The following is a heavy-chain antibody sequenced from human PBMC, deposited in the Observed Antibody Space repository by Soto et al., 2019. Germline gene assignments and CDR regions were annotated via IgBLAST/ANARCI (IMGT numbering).Heavy chain of an antibody. J-gene: IGHJ6*02. CDR2: ISSRSDI. D-gene: IGHD2-2*02. CDR3: AREYTAWPLAYGLDV. Sequence: LXLSCVVSGFTFSTYSINWVRQAPGKGLEWVSSISSRSDIYYADSVKGRFTISRDNAKNSVSLQMNSLRAEDTAVYYCAREYTAWPLAYGLDVWGQGATVTVSS. CDR1: GFTFSTYS. V-gene: IGHV3-21*01.